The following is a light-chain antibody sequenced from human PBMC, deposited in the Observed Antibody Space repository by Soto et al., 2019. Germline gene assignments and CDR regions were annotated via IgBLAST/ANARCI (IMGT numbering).Light chain of an antibody. Sequence: QSVLTQPPSVSAAPGQKVTISCSGSSSNIGDNFVSWYQQLPGTAPKLLIYDNNKRSSGIPDRFSGSKSGTTATLDITGLQTGDEADYYCGTWDSSLSAWVFGGGTKLTVL. CDR2: DNN. CDR3: GTWDSSLSAWV. V-gene: IGLV1-51*01. J-gene: IGLJ3*02. CDR1: SSNIGDNF.